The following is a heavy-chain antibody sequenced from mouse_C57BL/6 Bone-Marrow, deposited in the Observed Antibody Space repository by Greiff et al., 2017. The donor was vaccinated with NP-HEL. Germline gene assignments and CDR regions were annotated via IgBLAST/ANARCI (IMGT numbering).Heavy chain of an antibody. J-gene: IGHJ3*01. CDR1: GFTFSDAW. CDR3: TRGRGVAWFAY. V-gene: IGHV6-6*01. Sequence: EVKLMESGGGLVQPGGSMKLSCAASGFTFSDAWMDWVRQSPEKGLEWVAEIRNKANNHATYYAESVKGRFTISRDDSKRSVYLQMNSLRAEDTGIYYCTRGRGVAWFAYWGQGTLVTVSA. CDR2: IRNKANNHAT.